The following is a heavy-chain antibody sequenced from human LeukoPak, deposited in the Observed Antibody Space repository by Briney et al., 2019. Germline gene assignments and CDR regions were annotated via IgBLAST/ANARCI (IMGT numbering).Heavy chain of an antibody. D-gene: IGHD2/OR15-2a*01. J-gene: IGHJ4*02. CDR2: ISSDGSNT. V-gene: IGHV3-64D*06. CDR1: GFTFSSNA. CDR3: ASIIVLQPGFSPRPY. Sequence: PGGSLRLSCSASGFTFSSNAVHWVRQAPGKGLEYVSAISSDGSNTYYAESVKGRFTISRDNSKNTLYLQMSSLRADDTAVYYCASIIVLQPGFSPRPYWGRGTLVTVSS.